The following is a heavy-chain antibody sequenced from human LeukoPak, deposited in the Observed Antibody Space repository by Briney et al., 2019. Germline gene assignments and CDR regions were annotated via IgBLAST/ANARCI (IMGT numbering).Heavy chain of an antibody. CDR3: AREWNSGLLH. CDR2: IYHSGST. Sequence: PLGTLSLTRAVSLDSVSGSHWWGWVRRPPGRGLEWIGEIYHSGSTNYNPSLKSRVTISVDKSKNQFSLKLSSVTAADTAVYYCAREWNSGLLHWGQGTLVTVSS. CDR1: LDSVSGSHW. J-gene: IGHJ1*01. D-gene: IGHD1/OR15-1a*01. V-gene: IGHV4-4*02.